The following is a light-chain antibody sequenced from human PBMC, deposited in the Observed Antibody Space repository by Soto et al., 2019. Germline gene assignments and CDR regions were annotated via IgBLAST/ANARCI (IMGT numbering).Light chain of an antibody. Sequence: DIEMTQSPSTMSASVGDRVTISCRASQSISGWLAWYQQKPGKAPKILIYDASRLESGVPSRFSGSGSGTEFTLTINSLQPDDFATYYCQQYGSYSLTFGRGTKVEIK. CDR2: DAS. CDR1: QSISGW. CDR3: QQYGSYSLT. J-gene: IGKJ4*02. V-gene: IGKV1-5*01.